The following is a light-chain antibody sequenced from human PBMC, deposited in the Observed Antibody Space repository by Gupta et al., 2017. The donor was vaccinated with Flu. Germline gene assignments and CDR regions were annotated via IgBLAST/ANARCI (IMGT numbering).Light chain of an antibody. CDR2: GAS. CDR3: QQYKHWPET. V-gene: IGKV3-15*01. Sequence: PATLSVSPGERATLSCRASQSVSSNLAWYQQKPGQAPRLLIYGASTRATNIPARFSGSGSGTEFTLTISSLQSEDFAVYYCQQYKHWPETFGQGTKVEIK. J-gene: IGKJ1*01. CDR1: QSVSSN.